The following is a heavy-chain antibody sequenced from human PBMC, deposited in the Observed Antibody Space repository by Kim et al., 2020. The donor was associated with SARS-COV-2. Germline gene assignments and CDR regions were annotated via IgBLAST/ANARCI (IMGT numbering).Heavy chain of an antibody. CDR3: AKDFVQDSSSWYNNFDY. D-gene: IGHD6-13*01. J-gene: IGHJ4*02. Sequence: VKGRFTISRDNPKNTLYLQMNSLRDEDTAVYYCAKDFVQDSSSWYNNFDYWGQGTLVTVSS. V-gene: IGHV3-23*01.